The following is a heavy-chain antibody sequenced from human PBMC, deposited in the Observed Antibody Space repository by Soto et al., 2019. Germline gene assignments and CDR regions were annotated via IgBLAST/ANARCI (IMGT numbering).Heavy chain of an antibody. CDR3: AREQWGYDS. J-gene: IGHJ4*02. Sequence: QVQLQESGPELVKPSQTLSLTCTVSGGSISSNGHYWTWIRQHPGKGLEWIAYIYYTGNTYYNPSLKSRLSISVDTSKNQFSLTLRSVTAADTAVYYCAREQWGYDSWGQGTLVTVSS. CDR2: IYYTGNT. V-gene: IGHV4-31*03. D-gene: IGHD2-15*01. CDR1: GGSISSNGHY.